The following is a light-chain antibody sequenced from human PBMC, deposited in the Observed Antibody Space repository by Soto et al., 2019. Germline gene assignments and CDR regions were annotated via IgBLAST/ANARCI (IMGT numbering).Light chain of an antibody. CDR3: QQPSNWPPLT. CDR1: QSVNSS. V-gene: IGKV3-11*01. CDR2: DAS. Sequence: EIVLTQSPATLSLSPGERATLSCRASQSVNSSLAWYQQKPGQAPRLLLYDASNGATGIPARFSGSGSGIDFNLTISSLEPEDFAVYYCQQPSNWPPLTFGGGTKGEIK. J-gene: IGKJ4*01.